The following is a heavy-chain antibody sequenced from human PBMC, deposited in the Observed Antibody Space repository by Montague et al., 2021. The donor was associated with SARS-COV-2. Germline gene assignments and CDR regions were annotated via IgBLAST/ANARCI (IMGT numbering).Heavy chain of an antibody. Sequence: TYYRSKWYYEYAVSLKSRITINPDTSKNQFSLQVKSMTPEDTAVYYCALAVAGRGGYDYWGQGTLVTV. D-gene: IGHD6-19*01. V-gene: IGHV6-1*01. J-gene: IGHJ4*02. CDR2: TYYRSKWYY. CDR3: ALAVAGRGGYDY.